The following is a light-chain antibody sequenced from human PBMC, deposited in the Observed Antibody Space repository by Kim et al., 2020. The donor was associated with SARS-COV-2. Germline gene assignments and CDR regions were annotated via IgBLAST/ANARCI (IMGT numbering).Light chain of an antibody. V-gene: IGLV2-23*02. J-gene: IGLJ2*01. Sequence: QSALTQAASVSGSPGQSITISCTGGSSDIATHNLVSWYQQRPGTAPKLIIYDVTKRASGVSSRFPGSKSGNTASLTISGLQADDEADYYCCSHVRRTTVPFDGVLFGGGTKLTVL. CDR2: DVT. CDR1: SSDIATHNL. CDR3: CSHVRRTTVPFDGVL.